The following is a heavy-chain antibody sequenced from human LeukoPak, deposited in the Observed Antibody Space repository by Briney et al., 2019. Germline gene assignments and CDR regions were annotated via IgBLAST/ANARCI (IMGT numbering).Heavy chain of an antibody. D-gene: IGHD2-21*01. J-gene: IGHJ4*02. CDR3: PRDCGLDPFEY. Sequence: GGSLRLSCAASGFTFSYYWMHWVRPAAGKGLVWVSRIYSDGSSARYANSVKGRFTIFCANAKNKLYLQVNSPRADDKPVYYCPRDCGLDPFEYWGKGTLVTV. V-gene: IGHV3-74*01. CDR2: IYSDGSSA. CDR1: GFTFSYYW.